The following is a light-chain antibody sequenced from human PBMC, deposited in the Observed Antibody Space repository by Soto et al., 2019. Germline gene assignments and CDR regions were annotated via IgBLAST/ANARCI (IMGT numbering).Light chain of an antibody. V-gene: IGKV3-20*01. J-gene: IGKJ1*01. CDR2: GAS. Sequence: EIVLTQSPGTLSLSPGERATLSCRASQSVSSSSLAWYQQKPGQAPRLLIYGASNRATGIPDRFSGSGSGTDFTLTISRLEPEDFAVYYCQQYGSSPQTFGQGTKVEMK. CDR1: QSVSSSS. CDR3: QQYGSSPQT.